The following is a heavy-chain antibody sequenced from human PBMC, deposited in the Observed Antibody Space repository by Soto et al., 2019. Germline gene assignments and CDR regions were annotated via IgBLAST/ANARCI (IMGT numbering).Heavy chain of an antibody. Sequence: GGSLRLSCAASGFTFSSYSMNWVRQAPGKGLEWVSSISSSSSYIYYADSVKGRFTISRDNAKNSLYLQMNSLRAEDTAVYYCARRTSGVDPHFDYWGQGTLVTVSS. J-gene: IGHJ4*02. V-gene: IGHV3-21*01. CDR3: ARRTSGVDPHFDY. D-gene: IGHD3-3*01. CDR1: GFTFSSYS. CDR2: ISSSSSYI.